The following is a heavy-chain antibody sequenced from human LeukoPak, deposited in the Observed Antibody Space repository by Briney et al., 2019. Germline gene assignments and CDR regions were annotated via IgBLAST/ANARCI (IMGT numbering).Heavy chain of an antibody. CDR1: GFIFSDYT. Sequence: GGSLRLSCAASGFIFSDYTMHWVRQAQGKGLEWVAIISDDESNKYYADSVKGRFTISRDNSRNTLYLQMNSLGTEDTAVYYCARGDYGDYWGQGTLVTVSS. CDR2: ISDDESNK. V-gene: IGHV3-30-3*01. J-gene: IGHJ4*02. CDR3: ARGDYGDY.